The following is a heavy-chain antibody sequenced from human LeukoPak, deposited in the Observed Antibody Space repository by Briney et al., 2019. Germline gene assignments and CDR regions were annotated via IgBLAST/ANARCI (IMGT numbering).Heavy chain of an antibody. CDR2: ITTYNGKT. J-gene: IGHJ4*02. V-gene: IGHV1-18*01. CDR1: GYTFTTYG. CDR3: ARDSSTISGVVAHHY. Sequence: ASVKVSCKASGYTFTTYGISWVRQAPGQGLEGMGWITTYNGKTDYAEKLQDRVTMTIDTSTSTAYMELRSLRSDDTAVYYCARDSSTISGVVAHHYWGQGTLVTVSS. D-gene: IGHD3-3*01.